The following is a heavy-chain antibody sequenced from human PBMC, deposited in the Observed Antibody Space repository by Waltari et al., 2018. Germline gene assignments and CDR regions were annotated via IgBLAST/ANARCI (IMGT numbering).Heavy chain of an antibody. CDR2: ISYDGSNK. CDR3: ATPPDSYDFGYMDV. V-gene: IGHV3-30*03. J-gene: IGHJ6*03. CDR1: GFTFSSYG. Sequence: QVQLVESGGGVVQPGRSLRLSCAASGFTFSSYGMHWVRQAPGKGLEWVAVISYDGSNKYYADSVKGRFTISRDNSKNTLYLQMNSLRAEDTAVYYCATPPDSYDFGYMDVWGKGTTVTISS. D-gene: IGHD3-3*01.